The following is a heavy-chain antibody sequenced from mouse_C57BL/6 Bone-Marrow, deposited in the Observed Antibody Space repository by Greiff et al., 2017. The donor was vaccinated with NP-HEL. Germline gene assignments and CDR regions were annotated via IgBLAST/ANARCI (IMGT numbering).Heavy chain of an antibody. CDR2: INPSSGYT. V-gene: IGHV1-4*01. CDR3: ARSVTTGPYAMDY. Sequence: VQLQQSGAELARPGASVKMSCKASGYTFTSYTMHWVKQRPGQGLEWIGYINPSSGYTKYNQKFKDKATLTADKSSSTAYMQLSSLTSEDSAVYYCARSVTTGPYAMDYWGQGTSVTVSS. J-gene: IGHJ4*01. CDR1: GYTFTSYT. D-gene: IGHD2-2*01.